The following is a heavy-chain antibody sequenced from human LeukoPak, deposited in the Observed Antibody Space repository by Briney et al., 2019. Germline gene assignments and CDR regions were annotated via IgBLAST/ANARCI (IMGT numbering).Heavy chain of an antibody. CDR1: GYSFTNSW. V-gene: IGHV5-51*01. Sequence: GESLKISCKGYGYSFTNSWIGWVRQMPGKGLEWMGIIYPGDSDTRYSPSFQGQVTISADKSISTAYLQWSSLKASDTAIYYCARHPSGTYSPFDYWGQRTLVTVSS. D-gene: IGHD1-26*01. CDR3: ARHPSGTYSPFDY. CDR2: IYPGDSDT. J-gene: IGHJ4*02.